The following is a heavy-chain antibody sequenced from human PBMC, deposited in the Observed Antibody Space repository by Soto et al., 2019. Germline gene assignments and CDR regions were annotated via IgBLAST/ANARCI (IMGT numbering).Heavy chain of an antibody. D-gene: IGHD3-22*01. V-gene: IGHV4-39*07. CDR1: GGSISSSSYY. J-gene: IGHJ4*02. CDR3: ARERLKYYYASSGYYVYDY. CDR2: IYYSGST. Sequence: SETLSLTCTVSGGSISSSSYYWGWIRQPPGKGLEWIGSIYYSGSTYYNPSLRSRVTISVDTSKNQFSLKLSSVTAADTAVYYCARERLKYYYASSGYYVYDYWGQGPLVTVS.